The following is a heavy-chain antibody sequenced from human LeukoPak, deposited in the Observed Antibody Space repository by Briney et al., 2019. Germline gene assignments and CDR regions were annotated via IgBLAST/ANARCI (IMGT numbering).Heavy chain of an antibody. CDR2: IYTSGST. CDR1: GGSISSGSYY. J-gene: IGHJ4*02. CDR3: ARVDRDRIQLWFPKYYFDY. Sequence: SETLSLTRTVSGGSISSGSYYWSWIRQPAGKGLEWIGRIYTSGSTNYNPSLKSRVTISVDTSKNQFSLKLSSVTAADTAVYYCARVDRDRIQLWFPKYYFDYWGQGTLVTVSS. D-gene: IGHD5-18*01. V-gene: IGHV4-61*02.